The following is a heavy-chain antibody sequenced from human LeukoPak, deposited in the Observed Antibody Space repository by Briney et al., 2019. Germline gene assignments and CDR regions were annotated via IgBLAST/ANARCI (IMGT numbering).Heavy chain of an antibody. CDR3: ASGKGPYSSSWRFFDY. D-gene: IGHD6-6*01. CDR2: IKQDGSEK. Sequence: PGGSLRLSCVGSGFNFKNYVMIWVRQAPGKGLEWVANIKQDGSEKYYVDSVKGRFTISRDNAKNSLYLQMNSLRAEDTAVYYCASGKGPYSSSWRFFDYWGQGTLVTVSS. V-gene: IGHV3-7*01. J-gene: IGHJ4*02. CDR1: GFNFKNYV.